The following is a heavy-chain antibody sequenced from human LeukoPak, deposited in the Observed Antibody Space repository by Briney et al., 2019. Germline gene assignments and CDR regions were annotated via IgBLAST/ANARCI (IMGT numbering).Heavy chain of an antibody. D-gene: IGHD3-3*01. J-gene: IGHJ5*02. CDR3: ARGITIFGVVIIGWFDP. CDR2: IYTSGST. Sequence: SETLSLTCTVSGGSISSGSYYWSWIRQPAGKGLEWIGRIYTSGSTNYNPSLKSRVTISVDTSKNQFSLKLSSVTAADTAVYYCARGITIFGVVIIGWFDPWGQETLVTVSS. CDR1: GGSISSGSYY. V-gene: IGHV4-61*02.